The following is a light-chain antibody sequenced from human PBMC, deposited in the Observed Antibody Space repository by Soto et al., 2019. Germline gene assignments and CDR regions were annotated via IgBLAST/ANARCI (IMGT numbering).Light chain of an antibody. CDR3: QDSSDTSWT. J-gene: IGKJ1*01. V-gene: IGKV1-5*01. CDR1: QSIGAW. CDR2: DAS. Sequence: DIQMTQSPSTLSASVGDRVTITCRASQSIGAWLAWYQQKPGKAPNVLIYDASRLQSGVPSRFSDSGSETEFILTIRRMQPDGFATYYCQDSSDTSWTFGQGTKV.